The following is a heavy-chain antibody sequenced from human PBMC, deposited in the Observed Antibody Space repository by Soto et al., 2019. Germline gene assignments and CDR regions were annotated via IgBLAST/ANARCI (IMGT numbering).Heavy chain of an antibody. Sequence: GGSLRLSCAASGFTFSSYAMSWVRQAPGKGLGWVSAISGSGGSTYYADSVKGRFTISRDNSKNTLYLQMNSLRAEDTAVYYCAKVNYGSGSYYYYGMDVWGQGTTVTVSS. V-gene: IGHV3-23*01. CDR3: AKVNYGSGSYYYYGMDV. D-gene: IGHD3-10*01. J-gene: IGHJ6*02. CDR1: GFTFSSYA. CDR2: ISGSGGST.